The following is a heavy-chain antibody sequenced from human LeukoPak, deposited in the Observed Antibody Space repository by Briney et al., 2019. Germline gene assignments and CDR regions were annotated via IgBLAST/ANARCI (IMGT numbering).Heavy chain of an antibody. J-gene: IGHJ4*02. D-gene: IGHD3-3*01. CDR2: INWNGGST. V-gene: IGHV3-20*04. CDR3: ARDRGTYYDFWSGYPDY. CDR1: GFTFDDYG. Sequence: GGSLRLSCAASGFTFDDYGMSWVRQAPGKGLEWVSGINWNGGSTGYADSVKGRFTISRDNAKNSLYLQMNSLRAEDTALYYCARDRGTYYDFWSGYPDYWRQGTLVTVSS.